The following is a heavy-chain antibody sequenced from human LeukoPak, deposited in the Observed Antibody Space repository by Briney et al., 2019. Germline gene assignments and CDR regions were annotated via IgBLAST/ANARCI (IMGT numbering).Heavy chain of an antibody. CDR2: IIPILGIA. CDR3: ARVSYGDWNDY. D-gene: IGHD4-17*01. CDR1: GGTFSSYA. Sequence: SVKVSCKASGGTFSSYAISWVRQAPGQGLEWMGRIIPILGIANYTQKFQGRVTITADKSTSTAYMELSSLRSEDTAVYYCARVSYGDWNDYWGQGTLVTVSS. V-gene: IGHV1-69*04. J-gene: IGHJ4*02.